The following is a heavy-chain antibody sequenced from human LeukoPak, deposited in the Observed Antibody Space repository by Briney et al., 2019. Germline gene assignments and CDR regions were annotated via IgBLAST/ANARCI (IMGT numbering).Heavy chain of an antibody. V-gene: IGHV3-21*01. CDR3: ARPYDFLNGYPAFDY. D-gene: IGHD3-3*01. CDR2: ISSSSSYI. Sequence: GGSLRLSCAASGFTFSSYSMNWVRQAPGKGLEWVSSISSSSSYIYYADSVKGRFTISRDNAKNSLYLQMNSLSAADTAVYYCARPYDFLNGYPAFDYWGQGTLVTVSS. J-gene: IGHJ4*02. CDR1: GFTFSSYS.